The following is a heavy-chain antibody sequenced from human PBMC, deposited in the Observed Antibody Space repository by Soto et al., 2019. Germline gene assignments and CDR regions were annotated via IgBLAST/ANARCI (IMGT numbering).Heavy chain of an antibody. CDR1: GYTFTGYY. CDR3: ARDRIVTRNGGDGVRFWFDP. V-gene: IGHV1-2*04. CDR2: INPNSGGT. Sequence: GASVKVSCKASGYTFTGYYMHWVRQAPGQGLEWMGWINPNSGGTNYAQKFQGWVTMTRDTSISTAYMELSRLRSDDTAVYYCARDRIVTRNGGDGVRFWFDPWGQGTLVTVSS. D-gene: IGHD2-21*02. J-gene: IGHJ5*02.